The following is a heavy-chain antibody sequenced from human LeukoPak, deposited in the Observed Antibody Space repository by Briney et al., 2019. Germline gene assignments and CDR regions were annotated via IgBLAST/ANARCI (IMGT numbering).Heavy chain of an antibody. CDR1: GFTFSSYA. CDR3: ANYCSSTSCPGDDAFDI. V-gene: IGHV3-23*01. J-gene: IGHJ3*02. Sequence: QSGGSLRLSCAASGFTFSSYAMSWVRQAPGKGLEWVSAISGSGGSTYYADSVKGRFTISRDNAKNTLYPQMNSLRAEDTAVYYCANYCSSTSCPGDDAFDIWGQGTMVTVSS. CDR2: ISGSGGST. D-gene: IGHD2-2*01.